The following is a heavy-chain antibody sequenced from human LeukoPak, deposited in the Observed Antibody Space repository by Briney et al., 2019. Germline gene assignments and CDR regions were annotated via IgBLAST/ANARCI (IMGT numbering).Heavy chain of an antibody. J-gene: IGHJ3*02. CDR2: INPSGGST. D-gene: IGHD3-3*01. V-gene: IGHV1-46*01. CDR1: GSTFTSYY. Sequence: ASVKVSCKASGSTFTSYYMHWVRQAPGQGLERMGIINPSGGSTSYAQRFQGRVTMTRDTSTSTVYMELSNLKSEDTAVYYCARVLTVFRNFDAFHIWGQGTMVTVSS. CDR3: ARVLTVFRNFDAFHI.